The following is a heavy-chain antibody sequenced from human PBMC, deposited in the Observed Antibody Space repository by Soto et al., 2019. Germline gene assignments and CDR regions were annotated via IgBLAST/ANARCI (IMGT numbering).Heavy chain of an antibody. V-gene: IGHV3-30*18. CDR2: ISYDGSNK. D-gene: IGHD2-2*02. CDR3: AKVLVPAAIGYYGMDV. Sequence: HPGGSLRLSCAASGFTFSSYGMHWVRQAPGKGLEWVAVISYDGSNKYYADSVKGRFTISRDNSKNTLYLQMNSLRAEDTAVYYCAKVLVPAAIGYYGMDVWGQGTTVTVSS. CDR1: GFTFSSYG. J-gene: IGHJ6*02.